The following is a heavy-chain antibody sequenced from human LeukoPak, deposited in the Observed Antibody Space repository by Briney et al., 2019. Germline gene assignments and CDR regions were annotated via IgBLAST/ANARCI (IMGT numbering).Heavy chain of an antibody. Sequence: QAGGSLRLSCAASGFTFSSYTMHWVRQAPVKGLEWVAVISYDGSNKYYADSVKGRFTISRDNSKNTLYLQMNSLRAEGTAVYYCVAVARTRDFDYWGQGTLVTVSS. CDR2: ISYDGSNK. D-gene: IGHD6-19*01. CDR1: GFTFSSYT. V-gene: IGHV3-30-3*01. J-gene: IGHJ4*02. CDR3: VAVARTRDFDY.